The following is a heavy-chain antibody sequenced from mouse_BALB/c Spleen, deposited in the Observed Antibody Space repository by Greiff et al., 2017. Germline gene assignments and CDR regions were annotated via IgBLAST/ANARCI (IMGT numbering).Heavy chain of an antibody. D-gene: IGHD1-1*01. CDR2: ISSGGSYT. J-gene: IGHJ4*01. CDR1: GFTFSSYG. CDR3: ARQITTERNYAMDY. Sequence: EVHLVESGGDLVKPGGSLKLSCAASGFTFSSYGMSWVRQTPDKRLEWVATISSGGSYTYSPDSVKGRFTISRDNAKNTLYLQMSSLKSEDTAMYYCARQITTERNYAMDYWGQGTSVTVSS. V-gene: IGHV5-6*01.